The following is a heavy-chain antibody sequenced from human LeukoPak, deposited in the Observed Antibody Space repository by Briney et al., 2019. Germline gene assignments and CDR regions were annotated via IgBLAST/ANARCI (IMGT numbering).Heavy chain of an antibody. V-gene: IGHV1-69*04. CDR1: GGNFNNYA. Sequence: SVKVSCKTSGGNFNNYAVNWVRQAPGQGLQWMGKIIPVLDIPAYAQIFQNRITITADKSTSTTYMELSSLESADTAVYYCTRDRRAFNFYDSTGYYFVNFDDWGQGTLVTVSS. D-gene: IGHD3-22*01. J-gene: IGHJ4*02. CDR3: TRDRRAFNFYDSTGYYFVNFDD. CDR2: IIPVLDIP.